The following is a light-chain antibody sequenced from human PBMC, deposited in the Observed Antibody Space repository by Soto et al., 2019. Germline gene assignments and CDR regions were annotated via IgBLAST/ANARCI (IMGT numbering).Light chain of an antibody. CDR1: QTIGNY. V-gene: IGKV1-39*01. J-gene: IGKJ2*01. CDR2: AAS. CDR3: QQSYAAPLT. Sequence: DIQLTQSPSFLSASVGDRVSITCRASQTIGNYLIWYQHRPGKAPKVLIYAASNLKIGVPSRFSGSGSGTDFTLTISNLQPEDSATYYCQQSYAAPLTFGIGTKVDIK.